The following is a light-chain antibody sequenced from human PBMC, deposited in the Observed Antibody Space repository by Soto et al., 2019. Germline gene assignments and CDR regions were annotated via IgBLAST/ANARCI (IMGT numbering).Light chain of an antibody. CDR1: QSVSSSY. CDR3: HQHGTSPFT. V-gene: IGKV3-20*01. J-gene: IGKJ3*01. Sequence: EIVLTQSPGTLSLSQGETATLSCRASQSVSSSYFAWYQQKPGQPPRLLIYASSSRATGIPDRFSGGGSGTHFTLTISRLEPEDYAVYYCHQHGTSPFTFGPGTKVD. CDR2: ASS.